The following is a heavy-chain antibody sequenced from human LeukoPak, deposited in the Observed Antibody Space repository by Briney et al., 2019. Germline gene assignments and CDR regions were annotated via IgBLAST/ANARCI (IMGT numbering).Heavy chain of an antibody. CDR1: GIAVIGNY. CDR2: ISINTDT. Sequence: GWSLRLTCAASGIAVIGNYMSWVRQPPGKGLEWVSFISINTDTFYADSVRGRFTISRDSSKNTLFLQMNSLRDEDSAVYYCAIAQSWDELFDSWGQGTLVTVSS. CDR3: AIAQSWDELFDS. J-gene: IGHJ4*02. D-gene: IGHD1-1*01. V-gene: IGHV3-53*01.